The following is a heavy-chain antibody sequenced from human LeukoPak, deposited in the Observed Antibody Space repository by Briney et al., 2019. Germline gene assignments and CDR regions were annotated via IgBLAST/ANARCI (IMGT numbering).Heavy chain of an antibody. CDR3: ARHILNFGNNSHSDH. J-gene: IGHJ4*02. D-gene: IGHD2/OR15-2a*01. V-gene: IGHV4-59*08. Sequence: SETLSLTCTVSGDSINNYFWSWIRQSPEKGLEWIAYIYYVGRANYNPSLESRVTMSIDTSKNQFSLRLSSVTAADTAVYYCARHILNFGNNSHSDHWGQGILVTVSS. CDR1: GDSINNYF. CDR2: IYYVGRA.